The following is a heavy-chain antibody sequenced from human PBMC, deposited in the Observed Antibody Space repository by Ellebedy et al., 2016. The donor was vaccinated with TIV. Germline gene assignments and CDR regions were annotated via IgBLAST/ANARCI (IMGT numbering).Heavy chain of an antibody. Sequence: GGSLRLSXTASGFTFGDYAMSWVRQAPGKGLEWVANIKQDGSEKYYVDSVKGRFTISRDNAKNSLYLQMNSLRAEDTAVYYCARQYEGVNHDYWGQGTLVTVSS. V-gene: IGHV3-7*01. D-gene: IGHD1-14*01. CDR2: IKQDGSEK. J-gene: IGHJ4*02. CDR1: GFTFGDYA. CDR3: ARQYEGVNHDY.